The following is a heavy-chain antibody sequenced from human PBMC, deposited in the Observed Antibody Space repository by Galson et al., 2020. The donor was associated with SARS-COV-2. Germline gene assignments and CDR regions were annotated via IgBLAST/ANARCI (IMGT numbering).Heavy chain of an antibody. CDR3: ARAYNGDYVFGD. CDR2: MSPYTGNT. V-gene: IGHV1-8*01. D-gene: IGHD2-21*01. Sequence: ASVKVSCKASGYTFTNYDINWVRQATGQGLEWMGWMSPYTGNTGYAQRFQGRVTMTRETSINTAYMELSGLTSEDTAIYYCARAYNGDYVFGDWGQGSLVTVSS. J-gene: IGHJ4*02. CDR1: GYTFTNYD.